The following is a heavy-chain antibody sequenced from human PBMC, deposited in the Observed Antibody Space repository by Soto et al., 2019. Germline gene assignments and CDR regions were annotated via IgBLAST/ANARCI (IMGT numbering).Heavy chain of an antibody. J-gene: IGHJ6*02. Sequence: SKTLSLTCTVSGGSISSGDYYWSWIRQPPGKGLEWIGYIYYSGSTYYNPSLKSRVTISVDTSKNQFSLKLSSVTAADTAVYYCARFYGLDYYYYYGMDVWGQGTTVTVSS. CDR1: GGSISSGDYY. V-gene: IGHV4-30-4*01. CDR2: IYYSGST. D-gene: IGHD3-10*01. CDR3: ARFYGLDYYYYYGMDV.